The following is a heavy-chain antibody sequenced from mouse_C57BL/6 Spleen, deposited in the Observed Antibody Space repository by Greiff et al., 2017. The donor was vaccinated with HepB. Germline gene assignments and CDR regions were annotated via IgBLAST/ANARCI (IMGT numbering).Heavy chain of an antibody. Sequence: QVQLQQSGAELVRPGTSVKMSCKASGYTFTNYWIGWAKQRPGHGLEWIGDIYPGGGYTNYNEKFKGKATLTADKSSSTAYMQCSSLTSEDSAIYYCARRSSNYIDYGGQGTTLTVSS. CDR2: IYPGGGYT. D-gene: IGHD1-1*01. CDR1: GYTFTNYW. CDR3: ARRSSNYIDY. V-gene: IGHV1-63*01. J-gene: IGHJ2*01.